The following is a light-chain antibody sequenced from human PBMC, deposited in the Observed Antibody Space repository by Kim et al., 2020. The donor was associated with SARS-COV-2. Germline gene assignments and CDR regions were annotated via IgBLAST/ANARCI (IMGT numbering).Light chain of an antibody. Sequence: SSELTQDPAVSVALGQTVTITCQGDSLRSNSVSWYQQKAGQAPLLVMAPNNFRPSGIPDRFSGSSSGITASLTITGAQAADESDYYCCSRDSSTKHLVFGGGTKVTVL. V-gene: IGLV3-19*01. J-gene: IGLJ3*02. CDR3: CSRDSSTKHLV. CDR2: PNN. CDR1: SLRSNS.